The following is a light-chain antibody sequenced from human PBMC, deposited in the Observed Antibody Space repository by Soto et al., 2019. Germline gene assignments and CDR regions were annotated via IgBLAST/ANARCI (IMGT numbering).Light chain of an antibody. CDR1: KCISNY. CDR3: QKYNSAPRT. CDR2: AAS. Sequence: DIPMTQSPSSLSASVGDRVTITCRASKCISNYLAWYQQKPGKVPKLLIYAASTLQSGVPSRFSGSGSGTDFTLTISSLQPEDVATYYCQKYNSAPRTFGQGTKVEIK. J-gene: IGKJ1*01. V-gene: IGKV1-27*01.